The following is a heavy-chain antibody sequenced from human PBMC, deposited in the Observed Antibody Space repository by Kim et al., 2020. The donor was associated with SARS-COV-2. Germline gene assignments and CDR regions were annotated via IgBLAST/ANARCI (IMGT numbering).Heavy chain of an antibody. CDR2: INTNTGNP. CDR1: GYTFTSYA. CDR3: ARDPGRVTIFGVVITDYYYYGMDV. V-gene: IGHV7-4-1*02. D-gene: IGHD3-3*01. J-gene: IGHJ6*02. Sequence: ASVKVSCKASGYTFTSYAMNWVRQAPGQGLEWMGWINTNTGNPTYALGFTGRFVFSLDTSVSTAYLQISSLKAEDTAVYYCARDPGRVTIFGVVITDYYYYGMDVWGQGTTVTVSS.